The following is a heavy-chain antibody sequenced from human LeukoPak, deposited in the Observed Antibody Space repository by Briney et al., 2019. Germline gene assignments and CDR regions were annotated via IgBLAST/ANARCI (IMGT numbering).Heavy chain of an antibody. D-gene: IGHD3-3*01. J-gene: IGHJ6*02. CDR2: ICYSGST. V-gene: IGHV4-31*03. CDR1: GGSISSGGYY. CDR3: ARAPPPLRFLEWLSPMDV. Sequence: SQTLSLTCTVSGGSISSGGYYWSWIRQHPGKGLEWMGYICYSGSTYYNPSLKSRVTISVDTSKNQFSLKLSSVTAADTAVYYCARAPPPLRFLEWLSPMDVWGQGTTVTVSS.